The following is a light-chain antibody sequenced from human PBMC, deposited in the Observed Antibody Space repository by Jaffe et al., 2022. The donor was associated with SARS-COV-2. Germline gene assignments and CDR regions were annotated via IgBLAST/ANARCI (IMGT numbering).Light chain of an antibody. CDR2: AAS. J-gene: IGKJ1*01. V-gene: IGKV1-39*01. CDR3: QQSYRTPHT. CDR1: QSISSY. Sequence: DIQMTQSPSSLSASVGDRVTITCRASQSISSYLNWYQQKPGKAPKVLIFAASSLQSGVPSRFSGSGSGTDFTLTISSLQPEDFATYYCQQSYRTPHTFGQGTKVEIK.